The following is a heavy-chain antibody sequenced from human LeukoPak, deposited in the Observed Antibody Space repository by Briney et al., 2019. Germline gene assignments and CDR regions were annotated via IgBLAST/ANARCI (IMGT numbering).Heavy chain of an antibody. J-gene: IGHJ4*02. CDR2: INHSGST. D-gene: IGHD5-18*01. Sequence: SETLSLTCAVYGGSFSGYYWSWIRQPPGKGLEWIGEINHSGSTNYNPSLKSRVTISVDTSKNQFSLKLSSVTAADTAVYYCARIGYSYDWTFDYWGQGTLVTVSS. CDR3: ARIGYSYDWTFDY. CDR1: GGSFSGYY. V-gene: IGHV4-34*01.